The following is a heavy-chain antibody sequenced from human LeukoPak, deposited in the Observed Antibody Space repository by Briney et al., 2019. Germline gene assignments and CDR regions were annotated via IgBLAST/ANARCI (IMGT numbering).Heavy chain of an antibody. Sequence: ASVKVSCKASGGTFSSYAISWVRQAPGQGLEWMGGIIPLFGTANYAQKFQGRVTITADKSTSTAYMELSSLRSEDTAVYYCARELMDYYDSSGYNNWFDPWGQGTLVTVSS. J-gene: IGHJ5*02. CDR1: GGTFSSYA. CDR3: ARELMDYYDSSGYNNWFDP. CDR2: IIPLFGTA. V-gene: IGHV1-69*06. D-gene: IGHD3-22*01.